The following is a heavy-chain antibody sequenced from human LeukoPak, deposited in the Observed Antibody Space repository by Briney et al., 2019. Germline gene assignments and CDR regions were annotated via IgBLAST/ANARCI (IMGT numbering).Heavy chain of an antibody. CDR2: ISASGDTT. J-gene: IGHJ4*02. Sequence: GGSLRLSCAASGFTFNNYAMTCVRQAPGRGLQWVSVISASGDTTVYADSVKGRFTISRDNSRNTMFLQMNSLRAEDTAVYYCAKRNPPYYFDYWGQGTLVTVSS. CDR1: GFTFNNYA. CDR3: AKRNPPYYFDY. V-gene: IGHV3-23*01. D-gene: IGHD1-14*01.